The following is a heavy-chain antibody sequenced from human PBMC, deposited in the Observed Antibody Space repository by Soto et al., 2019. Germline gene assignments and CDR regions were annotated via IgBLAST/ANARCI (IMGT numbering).Heavy chain of an antibody. V-gene: IGHV1-69*13. CDR2: IIPIFGTA. D-gene: IGHD4-4*01. Sequence: ASVKVSCKASGGTFSSYAISWVRQAPGQGLEWMGGIIPIFGTANYAQKFQGRVTITADESTSTAYMELSSLRSADTAVYYCARPFGLVTTKGGMDVWGQGTTVTVSS. J-gene: IGHJ6*02. CDR3: ARPFGLVTTKGGMDV. CDR1: GGTFSSYA.